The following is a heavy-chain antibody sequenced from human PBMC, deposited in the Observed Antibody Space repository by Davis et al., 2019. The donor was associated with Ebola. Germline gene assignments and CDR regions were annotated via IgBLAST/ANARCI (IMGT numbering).Heavy chain of an antibody. CDR2: ISSDGSKE. Sequence: GGSLRLSCAASGFTFSSYWMHWVRQAPGKGLEWVALISSDGSKEYYADSVEGRFTISRDNAKNTLYLQMNSLRAEDTAVYYCARGYAWFSDYWGQGTLVTVSS. CDR1: GFTFSSYW. CDR3: ARGYAWFSDY. J-gene: IGHJ4*02. D-gene: IGHD3-10*01. V-gene: IGHV3-30*03.